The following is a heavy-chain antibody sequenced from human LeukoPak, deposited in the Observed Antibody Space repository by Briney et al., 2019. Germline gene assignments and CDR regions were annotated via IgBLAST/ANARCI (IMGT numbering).Heavy chain of an antibody. V-gene: IGHV1-18*01. Sequence: ASVKVSCKASGYTFTSYGISWVRQAPGQGLEWMGWISAYNGNTNYAQKLQGRVTMTTDTSTSTAYMELRSLRSDDTAVHYCARDPPLGLGTPEYYFDYWGQGTLVTVSS. CDR3: ARDPPLGLGTPEYYFDY. CDR2: ISAYNGNT. D-gene: IGHD3-16*01. J-gene: IGHJ4*02. CDR1: GYTFTSYG.